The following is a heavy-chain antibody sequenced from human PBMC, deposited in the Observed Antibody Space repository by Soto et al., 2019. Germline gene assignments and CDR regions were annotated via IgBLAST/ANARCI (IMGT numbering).Heavy chain of an antibody. CDR2: ISYDGSNK. Sequence: PGGSLRLSCAASGFTFSSYGLHWVRQAPGMGLEWVAVISYDGSNKYYADSVQGRFTISRDNSKNTLYLQMNSLRAEDTAVYYCARDLGGYCGSTSYPRGVGMDVWGQGTTVTVSS. CDR1: GFTFSSYG. J-gene: IGHJ6*02. D-gene: IGHD2-2*01. V-gene: IGHV3-30*03. CDR3: ARDLGGYCGSTSYPRGVGMDV.